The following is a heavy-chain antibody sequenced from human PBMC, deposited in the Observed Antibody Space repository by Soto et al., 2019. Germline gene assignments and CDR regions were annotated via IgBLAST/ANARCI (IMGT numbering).Heavy chain of an antibody. CDR2: IYYSGST. CDR3: ARFLSRMSVYFDY. V-gene: IGHV4-31*03. Sequence: SETLSLTCTVSGGSISSGGYYWSWIRQHPGKGLEWIGYIYYSGSTYYNPSLKSRVTISVDTSKNQFPLKLSSVTAADTAVYYCARFLSRMSVYFDYWGQGTLVTVSS. J-gene: IGHJ4*02. CDR1: GGSISSGGYY.